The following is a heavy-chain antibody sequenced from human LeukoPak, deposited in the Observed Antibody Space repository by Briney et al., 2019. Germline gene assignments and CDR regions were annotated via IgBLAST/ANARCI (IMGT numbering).Heavy chain of an antibody. J-gene: IGHJ4*02. CDR1: GGSIRSYY. D-gene: IGHD3-22*01. CDR3: ARDRIVSGYSEGFDY. V-gene: IGHV4-4*07. Sequence: SETPSLTCTVSGGSIRSYYLTWIRQPAGKGLEWIGRINTSGSTNYNPSLKSRVTMSVDTSKNELSLSLTSVTAADTAVYYCARDRIVSGYSEGFDYWGQGTLVTVSS. CDR2: INTSGST.